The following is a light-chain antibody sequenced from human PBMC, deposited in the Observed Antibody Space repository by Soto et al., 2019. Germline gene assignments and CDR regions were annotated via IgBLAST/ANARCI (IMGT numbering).Light chain of an antibody. CDR1: SSDIGDYSS. CDR3: SSYTNSVTLV. CDR2: GVS. Sequence: QSVLTQPASVSGSPGQSITVSCTGTSSDIGDYSSVAWYQQRPGKAPKLMIYGVSNRPSGVSDRFSGSKSGNSASLTISGLQAEDEADYYCSSYTNSVTLVFGTGTKLTVL. V-gene: IGLV2-14*01. J-gene: IGLJ1*01.